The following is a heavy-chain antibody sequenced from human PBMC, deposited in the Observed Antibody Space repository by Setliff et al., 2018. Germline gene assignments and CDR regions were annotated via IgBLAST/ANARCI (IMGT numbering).Heavy chain of an antibody. CDR1: GFTFGSYA. Sequence: GESLKISCVASGFTFGSYAMSWVRQTPGKGLEWVSTISGSSVDTYYVDSVKGRFAISRDNSKNTLSLQMNSLRAEDTAVYYCAKRGDSSSWLEYWGQGTLVT. CDR2: ISGSSVDT. D-gene: IGHD6-13*01. V-gene: IGHV3-23*01. CDR3: AKRGDSSSWLEY. J-gene: IGHJ4*02.